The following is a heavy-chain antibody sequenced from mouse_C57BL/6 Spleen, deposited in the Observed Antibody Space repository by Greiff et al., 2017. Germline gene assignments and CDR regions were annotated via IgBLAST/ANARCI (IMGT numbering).Heavy chain of an antibody. CDR3: ARDRYYYCSSPYWYFDV. CDR2: INYDGSST. J-gene: IGHJ1*03. Sequence: EVKLVESEGGLVQPGSSMKLSCTASGFTFSDYYMAWVRQVPEKGLEWVANINYDGSSTYYLDSLKSRFIISRDNAKNILYLQMSSLKSEDTATYYCARDRYYYCSSPYWYFDVWGTGTTVTVSS. CDR1: GFTFSDYY. V-gene: IGHV5-16*01. D-gene: IGHD1-1*01.